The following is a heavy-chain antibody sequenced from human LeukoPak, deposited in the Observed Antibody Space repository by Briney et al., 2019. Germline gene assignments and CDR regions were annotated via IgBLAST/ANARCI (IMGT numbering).Heavy chain of an antibody. CDR2: ISGSGGST. Sequence: GGTLRLSCAASGFTFSSYGMSWVRQAPGKGLEWVSAISGSGGSTYYADSVKGRFTISRDNAKNSLYLQMNSLRAEDTAVYYCAELGITMIGGVWGKGTTATISS. V-gene: IGHV3-23*01. D-gene: IGHD3-10*02. CDR1: GFTFSSYG. J-gene: IGHJ6*04. CDR3: AELGITMIGGV.